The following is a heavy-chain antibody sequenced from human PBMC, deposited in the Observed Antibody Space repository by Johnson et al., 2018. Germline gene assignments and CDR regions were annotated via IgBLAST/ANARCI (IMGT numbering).Heavy chain of an antibody. CDR3: AKGRYDYDSSGYYGMDV. CDR2: ISSDGRDK. V-gene: IGHV3-30*18. Sequence: QVQLVESGGGVVQHGRSLRLSCAASGFTFSTYGMHWVRQAPGKGLEWVALISSDGRDKYYADPVKGRFTISRDNSKNTLSFQMNSLRAEDTAVYYCAKGRYDYDSSGYYGMDVWGQGTTVSVSS. J-gene: IGHJ6*02. D-gene: IGHD3-22*01. CDR1: GFTFSTYG.